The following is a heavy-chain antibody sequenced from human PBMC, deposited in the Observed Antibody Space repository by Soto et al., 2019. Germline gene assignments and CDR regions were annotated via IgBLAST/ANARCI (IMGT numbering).Heavy chain of an antibody. V-gene: IGHV4-4*07. D-gene: IGHD4-17*01. CDR1: CGSISSYY. J-gene: IGHJ6*02. CDR3: ARDGGDYGDFVLYGMDV. CDR2: IYTSGST. Sequence: SETLSLTCTFSCGSISSYYWSWIRQPAGKGLEWIGRIYTSGSTNYNPSLKSRVTMSVDTSKNQFSLKLSSVTAADTAVYYCARDGGDYGDFVLYGMDVWGQGTTVTVSS.